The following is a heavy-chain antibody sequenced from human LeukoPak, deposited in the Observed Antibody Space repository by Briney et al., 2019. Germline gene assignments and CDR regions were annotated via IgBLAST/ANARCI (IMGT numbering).Heavy chain of an antibody. D-gene: IGHD3-22*01. Sequence: GGSLRLSCAASGFTFSSYGMSWVRQAPGKGLEWVSAISGSGGSTYYADSVKGRFTISRDNSKNTLYLQMNNLRAEDTAVFYCATFPYYFDSSGSYYFDFWGQGTLVTVSS. CDR1: GFTFSSYG. V-gene: IGHV3-23*01. J-gene: IGHJ4*02. CDR3: ATFPYYFDSSGSYYFDF. CDR2: ISGSGGST.